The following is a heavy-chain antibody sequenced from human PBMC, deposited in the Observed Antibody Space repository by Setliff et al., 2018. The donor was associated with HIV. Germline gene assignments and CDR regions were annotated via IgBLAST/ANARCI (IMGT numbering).Heavy chain of an antibody. CDR3: ARGLDF. CDR1: GFPFSTYW. V-gene: IGHV3-7*01. Sequence: LRLSCAASGFPFSTYWMGWIRQVPGKGLEWVANIKADSSEKYYMNSVKGRFTISRDNAENSLYLQMNSLRADDTAVYFCARGLDFWGQGTLVTVSS. J-gene: IGHJ4*02. CDR2: IKADSSEK.